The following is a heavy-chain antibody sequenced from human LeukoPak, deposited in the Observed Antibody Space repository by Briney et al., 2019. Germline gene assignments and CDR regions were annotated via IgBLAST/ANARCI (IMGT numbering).Heavy chain of an antibody. CDR1: GYSFTSYW. D-gene: IGHD2-8*02. CDR3: ARQLAVSSINSDY. V-gene: IGHV5-51*01. Sequence: GESLKISCKGTGYSFTSYWIGWVRQMPGKGLEWMGIIYPGDSDTRYSPSFQGQVTISADKSISTAYLQWSSLKASDTAMYYCARQLAVSSINSDYWGQGTLVTVSS. CDR2: IYPGDSDT. J-gene: IGHJ4*02.